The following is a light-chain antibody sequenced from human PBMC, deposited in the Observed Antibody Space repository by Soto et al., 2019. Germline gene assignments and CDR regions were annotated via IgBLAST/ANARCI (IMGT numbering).Light chain of an antibody. V-gene: IGKV1-5*01. CDR2: DAS. J-gene: IGKJ4*02. Sequence: DIQMTQSPSTLSASVGDRVTITCRASQNIYNWIAWYQQKPGKAPKFLIYDASTLESGVPSRFSGRGFGTEFSFTISSLQPDDFGTYYCQHMRTFGLGTKVEIK. CDR1: QNIYNW. CDR3: QHMRT.